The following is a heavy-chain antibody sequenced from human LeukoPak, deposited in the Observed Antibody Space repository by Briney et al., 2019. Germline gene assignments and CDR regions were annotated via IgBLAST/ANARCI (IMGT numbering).Heavy chain of an antibody. Sequence: PSETLSLTCTVSGGSISYFYWSWIRQPAGKGLEWIGRTYTSGSTNYNPSLKSRVTMSVDTSKKQFSLKLSSVTAADTAVYYCARVRGSSGSYEYYHYMDVWGKGTTVTISS. V-gene: IGHV4-4*07. J-gene: IGHJ6*03. D-gene: IGHD1-26*01. CDR2: TYTSGST. CDR1: GGSISYFY. CDR3: ARVRGSSGSYEYYHYMDV.